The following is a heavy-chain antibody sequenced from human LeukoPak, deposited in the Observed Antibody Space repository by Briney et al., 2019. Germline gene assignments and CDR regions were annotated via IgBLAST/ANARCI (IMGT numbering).Heavy chain of an antibody. Sequence: SETLSLTCTVSGGSINSGSYYWSWVRQPAGKGLEWIGRIYTSGSTNYNPSLKSRVTISVDTSKNQFSLKLSSVTAADTAVYYCARDQYSHYYDSSGYPGSYYGMDVWGQGTTVTVSS. CDR1: GGSINSGSYY. CDR2: IYTSGST. CDR3: ARDQYSHYYDSSGYPGSYYGMDV. V-gene: IGHV4-61*02. D-gene: IGHD3-22*01. J-gene: IGHJ6*02.